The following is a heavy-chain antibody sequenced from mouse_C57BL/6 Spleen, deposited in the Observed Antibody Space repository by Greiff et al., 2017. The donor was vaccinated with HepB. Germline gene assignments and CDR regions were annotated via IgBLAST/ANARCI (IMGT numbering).Heavy chain of an antibody. Sequence: EVQLVESGGGLVQPGGSLKLSCAASGFTFSDYGMAWVRQAPRKGPAWVAFISNLAYSIYYADTVTGRFTISRENAKNTLYLEMSSLRSEDTAMYYCARQNDDDDYFDYWGKGTTLTVST. D-gene: IGHD2-12*01. V-gene: IGHV5-15*01. CDR3: ARQNDDDDYFDY. CDR1: GFTFSDYG. CDR2: ISNLAYSI. J-gene: IGHJ2*01.